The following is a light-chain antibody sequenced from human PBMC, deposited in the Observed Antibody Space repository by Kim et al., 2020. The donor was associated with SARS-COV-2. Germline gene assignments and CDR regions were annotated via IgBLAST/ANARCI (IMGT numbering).Light chain of an antibody. CDR1: SSDVGGYNY. CDR3: SSYSTDNTWV. J-gene: IGLJ3*02. Sequence: GQSFTVSCSGTSSDVGGYNYVCWYQQHPGEAPKLIIYDVTKWRSGVSDRFSGSKSGNTASLTISGLQADDEADYYCSSYSTDNTWVFGGGTKVTVL. V-gene: IGLV2-14*03. CDR2: DVT.